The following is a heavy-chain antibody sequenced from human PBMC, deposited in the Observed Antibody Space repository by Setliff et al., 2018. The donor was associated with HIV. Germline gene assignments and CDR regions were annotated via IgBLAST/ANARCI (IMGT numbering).Heavy chain of an antibody. CDR2: ISTTGST. V-gene: IGHV4-4*07. J-gene: IGHJ6*03. CDR3: ARGHDNKYYYFYYMDV. Sequence: SETLSLTCTVSGPSINIHYWSWIRQPAGKGLEWIGHISTTGSTNYNPSLKSRVIMSVDTSRNQFSLKLSSVTAADTAVYYCARGHDNKYYYFYYMDVWGKGTTVTVSS. D-gene: IGHD3-9*01. CDR1: GPSINIHY.